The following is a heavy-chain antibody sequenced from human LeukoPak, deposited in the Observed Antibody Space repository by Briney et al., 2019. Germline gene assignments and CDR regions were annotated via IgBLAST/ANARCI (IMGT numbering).Heavy chain of an antibody. CDR1: GGSMNSYY. CDR2: IYYAGHT. Sequence: SETLSLTCTVSGGSMNSYYWSWIRQPPGKGLEWIGYIYYAGHTNYNPSLKSRVTMSVDTSKMQFSLKLSSATAADTAVYYCARYIMVRELYYFDYWGQGTLVTVSS. J-gene: IGHJ4*02. V-gene: IGHV4-59*01. CDR3: ARYIMVRELYYFDY. D-gene: IGHD3-10*01.